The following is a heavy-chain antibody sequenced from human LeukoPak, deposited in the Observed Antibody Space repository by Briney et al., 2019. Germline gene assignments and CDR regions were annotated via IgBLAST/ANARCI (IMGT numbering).Heavy chain of an antibody. CDR3: ARHDGELLLFAY. J-gene: IGHJ4*02. V-gene: IGHV4-59*08. D-gene: IGHD1-26*01. CDR1: AGSIISYN. CDR2: IYYSGRT. Sequence: SETLSLTCTVSAGSIISYNWSWIRQPPGKGLEFIGYIYYSGRTNYNPSLKSRVTISVDTSKNQFSLKLSSVTAADTALYYCARHDGELLLFAYWGQGTLVTVSS.